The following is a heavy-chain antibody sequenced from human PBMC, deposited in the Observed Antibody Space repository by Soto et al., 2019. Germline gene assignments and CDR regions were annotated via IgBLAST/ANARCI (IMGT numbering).Heavy chain of an antibody. CDR2: IYYSGST. V-gene: IGHV4-59*08. CDR3: ASGYSSSWTFDY. CDR1: GGYSSSYY. Sequence: SETLCLTCTVAGGYSSSYYWSWIRQTTGKGLEWIGYIYYSGSTNYNPSLKSRVTLSVDTSKNQFSLKLSSVTAAATAVYYCASGYSSSWTFDYWGQGTLVTVSS. D-gene: IGHD6-13*01. J-gene: IGHJ4*02.